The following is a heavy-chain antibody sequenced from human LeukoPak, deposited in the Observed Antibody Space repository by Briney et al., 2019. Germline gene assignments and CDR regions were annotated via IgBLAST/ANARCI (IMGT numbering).Heavy chain of an antibody. CDR2: IYYSGST. V-gene: IGHV4-39*07. D-gene: IGHD1-26*01. CDR3: ARESFAGFLWELRRALDY. J-gene: IGHJ4*02. CDR1: GGSISSSSYY. Sequence: PSETLSLTCTVSGGSISSSSYYWGWIRQPPGKGLEWIGSIYYSGSTYYNPSLKSRVTISVDTSKNQFSLKLSSVTAADTAVYYCARESFAGFLWELRRALDYWGQGTLVTVSS.